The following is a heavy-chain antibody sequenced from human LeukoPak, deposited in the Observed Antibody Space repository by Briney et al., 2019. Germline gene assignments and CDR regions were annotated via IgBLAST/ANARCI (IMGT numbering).Heavy chain of an antibody. D-gene: IGHD6-19*01. J-gene: IGHJ4*02. CDR2: ISGSGGST. V-gene: IGHV3-23*01. Sequence: GGSLRLSCAASGFTFSSYAMSWVRQAPGKGLEWASAISGSGGSTYYADSVKGRFTISRDNSKNTLYLQMNSLRAEDTAVYYCAKDSPGYSSGWPYYFDYWGQGTLVTVSS. CDR3: AKDSPGYSSGWPYYFDY. CDR1: GFTFSSYA.